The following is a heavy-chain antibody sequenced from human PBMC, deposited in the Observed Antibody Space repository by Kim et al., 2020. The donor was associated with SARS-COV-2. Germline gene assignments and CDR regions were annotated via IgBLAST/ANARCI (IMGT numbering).Heavy chain of an antibody. CDR3: ARLPYISGWPFDY. CDR1: GGSLNGYF. CDR2: ILYTGRT. Sequence: SETLSLTCTVSGGSLNGYFWTWIRQSPEKGLEWIGYILYTGRTEYNPSLKSRVTMSLDTSKNQFSLKVTSVAPADTAVYYCARLPYISGWPFDYWGQGTL. V-gene: IGHV4-59*13. J-gene: IGHJ4*02. D-gene: IGHD6-19*01.